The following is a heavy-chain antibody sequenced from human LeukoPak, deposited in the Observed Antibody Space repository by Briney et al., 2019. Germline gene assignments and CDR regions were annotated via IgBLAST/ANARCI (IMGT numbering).Heavy chain of an antibody. CDR1: GFTFSSYS. CDR2: ISSSSSTI. J-gene: IGHJ4*02. D-gene: IGHD4-23*01. V-gene: IGHV3-48*01. Sequence: PGGSLRLSCAASGFTFSSYSMNWVRQAPGKGLEWVSYISSSSSTIYYADSVKGRFTISRDNSKNTLYLQMNSLRAEDTAVYYCARAGYDYGGNPNFGYWGQGTLVTVSS. CDR3: ARAGYDYGGNPNFGY.